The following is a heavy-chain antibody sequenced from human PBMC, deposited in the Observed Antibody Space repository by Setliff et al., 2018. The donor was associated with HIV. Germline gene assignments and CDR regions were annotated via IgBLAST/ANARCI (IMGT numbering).Heavy chain of an antibody. D-gene: IGHD2-15*01. CDR1: RYTFTGHY. CDR3: ARDGRYCSGGSCFTNRASYYYYYMDV. V-gene: IGHV1-2*02. Sequence: ASVKVSCKASRYTFTGHYMHWVRQAPGQGLEWVGWINPSSGGTNYAHKFQGRVTMTRDTSISTAYMELSRLTSDDTAVYYCARDGRYCSGGSCFTNRASYYYYYMDVWVKGTTVTVSS. CDR2: INPSSGGT. J-gene: IGHJ6*03.